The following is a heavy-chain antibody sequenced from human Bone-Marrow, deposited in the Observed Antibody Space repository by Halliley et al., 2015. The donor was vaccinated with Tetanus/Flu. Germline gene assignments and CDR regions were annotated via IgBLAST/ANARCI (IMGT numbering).Heavy chain of an antibody. J-gene: IGHJ4*02. D-gene: IGHD6-19*01. Sequence: PGKGLGWIGVIESTGSTPYTPSLRGRVTISLDTSKSHFSLKMTSVIPADTAMYYCTRGAGWLPDHWGRGTLVTISS. CDR2: IESTGST. CDR3: TRGAGWLPDH. V-gene: IGHV4-59*13.